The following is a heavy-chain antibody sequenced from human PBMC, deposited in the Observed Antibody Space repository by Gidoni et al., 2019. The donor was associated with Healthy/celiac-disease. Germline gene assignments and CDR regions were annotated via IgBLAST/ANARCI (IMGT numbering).Heavy chain of an antibody. D-gene: IGHD6-6*01. CDR1: GFTFSSYS. J-gene: IGHJ6*02. Sequence: EVQLVESGGGLVKPGGSLRLSCAASGFTFSSYSMNWVRQAPGRGLEWVSSISSSSSYIYYADSVKGRFTISRDNAKNSLYLQMNSLRAEDTAVYYCARWLWYSSSPWHGMDVWGQGTTVTVSS. CDR3: ARWLWYSSSPWHGMDV. CDR2: ISSSSSYI. V-gene: IGHV3-21*01.